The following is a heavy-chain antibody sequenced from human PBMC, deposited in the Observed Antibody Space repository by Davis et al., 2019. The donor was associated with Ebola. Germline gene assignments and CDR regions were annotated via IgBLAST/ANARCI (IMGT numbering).Heavy chain of an antibody. J-gene: IGHJ4*02. CDR3: VRVVTGTSNYDH. Sequence: PSETLSLTCTVSGGSISSGGYYWSWIRQHPGKGLEWIGYIYYSGSTYYNPSLKSRVTISLEMSKSQVSLRLASVTAADTALYYCVRVVTGTSNYDHWGQGTLVTVSS. CDR1: GGSISSGGYY. V-gene: IGHV4-31*03. CDR2: IYYSGST. D-gene: IGHD1-20*01.